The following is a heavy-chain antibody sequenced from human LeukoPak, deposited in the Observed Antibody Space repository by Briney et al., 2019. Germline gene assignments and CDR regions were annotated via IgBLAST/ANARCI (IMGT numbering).Heavy chain of an antibody. CDR1: GYTFTGYY. CDR2: INPNSGGT. CDR3: AREGEYSSSSGRRGRFDP. Sequence: ASVKVSCKASGYTFTGYYMHWVRQAPGQGLEWMGWINPNSGGTNYAQKFQGRVTMTRDTSISTAYMELSRLRSDDTAAYYCAREGEYSSSSGRRGRFDPWGQGTLVTVSS. D-gene: IGHD6-6*01. J-gene: IGHJ5*02. V-gene: IGHV1-2*02.